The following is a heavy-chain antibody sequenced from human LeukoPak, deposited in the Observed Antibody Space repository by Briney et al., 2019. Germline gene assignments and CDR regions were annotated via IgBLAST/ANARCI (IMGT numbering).Heavy chain of an antibody. D-gene: IGHD2-15*01. CDR2: ISAYNGNT. CDR1: GYTFTSYG. V-gene: IGHV1-18*01. J-gene: IGHJ6*02. Sequence: GASVKVSCKASGYTFTSYGISWVRQAPGQGLEWMGWISAYNGNTNYAQKLQGRVTMTTDTSTSTAYMELRSLRSDDTAVYYCARDDPQVGSLLIHYYGMDVWGQGTTVTVSS. CDR3: ARDDPQVGSLLIHYYGMDV.